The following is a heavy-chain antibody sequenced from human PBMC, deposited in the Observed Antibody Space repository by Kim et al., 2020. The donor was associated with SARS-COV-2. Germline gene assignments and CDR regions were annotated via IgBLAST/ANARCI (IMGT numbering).Heavy chain of an antibody. Sequence: TIYYADSVKGRFTISRDNAKNSLYLQMNSLRAEDTAVYYCASGKVVTFDYWGQGTLVTVSS. V-gene: IGHV3-11*04. CDR2: TI. J-gene: IGHJ4*02. D-gene: IGHD2-15*01. CDR3: ASGKVVTFDY.